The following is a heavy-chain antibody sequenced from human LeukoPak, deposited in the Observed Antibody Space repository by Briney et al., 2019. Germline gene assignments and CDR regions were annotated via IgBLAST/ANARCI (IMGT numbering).Heavy chain of an antibody. D-gene: IGHD6-19*01. CDR2: ISGSGDST. CDR1: GFTFSSYE. V-gene: IGHV3-23*01. Sequence: GGSLRLSCAASGFTFSSYEMNWVRQAPGKGLEWVSGISGSGDSTYYADSVKGRFTISRDNSKNTLYLQMNSLRAEDTAVYYCARRSGIAVAGAFDYWGQGTLVTVSS. CDR3: ARRSGIAVAGAFDY. J-gene: IGHJ4*02.